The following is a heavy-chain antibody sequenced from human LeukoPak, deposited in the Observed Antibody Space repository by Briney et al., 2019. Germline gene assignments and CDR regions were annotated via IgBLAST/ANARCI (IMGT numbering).Heavy chain of an antibody. V-gene: IGHV3-48*03. J-gene: IGHJ6*03. CDR3: ARHVSGSYYYYYYYMDV. CDR2: ISSSGSTI. Sequence: GGSLRLSCAASGFTVSSNYMNWVRQAPGKGLEWVSYISSSGSTIYYADSVKGRFTISRDNAKNSLYLQMNSLRAEDTAVYYCARHVSGSYYYYYYYMDVWGKGTTVTISS. CDR1: GFTVSSNY. D-gene: IGHD1-26*01.